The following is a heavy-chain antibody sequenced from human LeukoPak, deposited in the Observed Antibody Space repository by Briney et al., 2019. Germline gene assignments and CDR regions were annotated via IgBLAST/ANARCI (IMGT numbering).Heavy chain of an antibody. Sequence: GGALRLSCTVSGFTVSTNSMSWVRQAPGKGLEWVSFIYSDNTHYSDSVKGRFTISSDNSKITLYLQMNSLRAEDTAVYYCARRAGAYSHPYDYWCQGTLVTVSS. CDR3: ARRAGAYSHPYDY. D-gene: IGHD4/OR15-4a*01. J-gene: IGHJ4*02. CDR2: IYSDNT. V-gene: IGHV3-53*01. CDR1: GFTVSTNS.